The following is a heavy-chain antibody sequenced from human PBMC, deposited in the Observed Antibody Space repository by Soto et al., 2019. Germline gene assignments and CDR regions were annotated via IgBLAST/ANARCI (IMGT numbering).Heavy chain of an antibody. V-gene: IGHV4-30-4*01. CDR2: IYYSGST. J-gene: IGHJ4*02. CDR1: GGSISSGDYY. Sequence: PSETLSLTCTVSGGSISSGDYYWSWIRQPPGKGLEWIGYIYYSGSTYYNPSLKSRVTISVDTSKNQFSLKLSSVTAADTAVYYCARRDSSGWYSDYWGQGTLVTVSS. D-gene: IGHD6-19*01. CDR3: ARRDSSGWYSDY.